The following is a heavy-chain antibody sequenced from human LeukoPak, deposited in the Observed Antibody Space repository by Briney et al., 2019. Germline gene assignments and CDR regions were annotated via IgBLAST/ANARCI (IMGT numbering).Heavy chain of an antibody. J-gene: IGHJ4*02. D-gene: IGHD2-8*01. V-gene: IGHV1-69*05. CDR1: GGTFSSYA. CDR2: IIPIFGTA. CDR3: ARLGFYYHLDY. Sequence: GASVKVSCKASGGTFSSYAISWVRQAPGQGLEWMGGIIPIFGTANYAQKFQGRVTITTDEFPSTAYMELTNLRSEDTAVYYCARLGFYYHLDYWGQGTLVTVSS.